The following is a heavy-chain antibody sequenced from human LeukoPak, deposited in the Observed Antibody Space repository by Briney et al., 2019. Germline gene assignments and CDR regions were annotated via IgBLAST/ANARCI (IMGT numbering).Heavy chain of an antibody. CDR2: IYPGDSDT. J-gene: IGHJ4*02. V-gene: IGHV5-51*01. CDR3: ARHPEAVAGTRKYYFDY. Sequence: GESLKISCKGSGYSFTSYWLGWVRQMPGKGLEWMGIIYPGDSDTRYSPSFQGQVTISADKSISTAYLQWSSLKASDTAMYYCARHPEAVAGTRKYYFDYWGQGTLVTVSS. D-gene: IGHD6-19*01. CDR1: GYSFTSYW.